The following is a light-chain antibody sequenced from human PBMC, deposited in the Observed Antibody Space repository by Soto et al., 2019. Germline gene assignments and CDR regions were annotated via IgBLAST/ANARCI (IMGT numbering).Light chain of an antibody. CDR3: LQHDSLPLT. J-gene: IGKJ1*01. CDR2: GSS. CDR1: QGIRDA. V-gene: IGKV1-17*01. Sequence: DIQMTQSPSSLSASVGDRVTVTCRASQGIRDALVWYQQKPGKAPKRLIYGSSTLQSGVPSRFSGSGSETEFTLTISSLQPEDSATYYSLQHDSLPLTFGQGTKVEIK.